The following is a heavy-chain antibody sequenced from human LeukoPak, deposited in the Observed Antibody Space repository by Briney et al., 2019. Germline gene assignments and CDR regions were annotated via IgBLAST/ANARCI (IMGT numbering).Heavy chain of an antibody. J-gene: IGHJ6*02. CDR1: GFIFRDRA. D-gene: IGHD1-26*01. Sequence: GGSLRLSCTASGFIFRDRAMSWVRQAPGKGLEWVGFIRTKALGGTTEYAASVKDRFTISRDDSNSIAYLHMNSLKAEDTAVYYCTRNSGTYQGYGMDVWGRGTTVTVSS. V-gene: IGHV3-49*04. CDR2: IRTKALGGTT. CDR3: TRNSGTYQGYGMDV.